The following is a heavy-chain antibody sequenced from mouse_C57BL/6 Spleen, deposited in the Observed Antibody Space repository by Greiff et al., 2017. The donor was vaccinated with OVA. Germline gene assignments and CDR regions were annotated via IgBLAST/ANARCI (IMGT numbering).Heavy chain of an antibody. CDR1: GYTFTSYW. CDR2: IHPSDSDT. V-gene: IGHV1-74*01. J-gene: IGHJ4*01. Sequence: QVHVKQPGAELVKPGASVKVSCKASGYTFTSYWMHWVKQRPGQGLEWIGRIHPSDSDTNYNQKFKGKATLTVDKSSSTAYMQLSSLTSEDSAVYYCAIMGYNYAMDYWGQGTSVTVSS. CDR3: AIMGYNYAMDY. D-gene: IGHD3-1*01.